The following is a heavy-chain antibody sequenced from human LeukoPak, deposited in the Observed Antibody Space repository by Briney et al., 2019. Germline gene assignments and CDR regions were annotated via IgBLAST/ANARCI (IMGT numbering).Heavy chain of an antibody. Sequence: SETLSLTCTVSGGSISSYYWSWIRQPPGKGLEWIGYIYYSGSTNYNPSLKSRVTISVDTSKNQFSLKLSSVTAADTAVYYCASVNKTVVAATLDYWGQGTLVTVSS. D-gene: IGHD2-15*01. J-gene: IGHJ4*02. CDR2: IYYSGST. CDR1: GGSISSYY. V-gene: IGHV4-59*01. CDR3: ASVNKTVVAATLDY.